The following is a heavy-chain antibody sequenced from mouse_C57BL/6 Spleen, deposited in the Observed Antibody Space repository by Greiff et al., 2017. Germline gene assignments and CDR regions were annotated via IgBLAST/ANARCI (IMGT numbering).Heavy chain of an antibody. V-gene: IGHV1-19*01. CDR2: INPYNGGT. Sequence: VQLQQSGPVLVKPGASVKMSCKASGYTFTDYYMNWVKQSHGKSLEWIGVINPYNGGTSYNQKFKGKATLTVDKSSSTAYMELNSLTSEDSAVYYCARQDYAMDDWGQGTSVTVSS. CDR1: GYTFTDYY. CDR3: ARQDYAMDD. J-gene: IGHJ4*01.